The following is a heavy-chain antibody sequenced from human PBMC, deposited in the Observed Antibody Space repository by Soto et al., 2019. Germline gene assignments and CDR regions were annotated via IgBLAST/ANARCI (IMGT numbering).Heavy chain of an antibody. CDR3: ARWGEYQLLSY. CDR2: IIPILGIA. D-gene: IGHD2-2*01. V-gene: IGHV1-69*02. J-gene: IGHJ4*02. CDR1: GGTFSSYT. Sequence: QVQLVQSGAEVKKPGSSVKVSCKASGGTFSSYTISWVRQAPGQGLEWMGRIIPILGIANYAQKFQGSVTITADKSTSTAYMELSSLRSEDTAVYYCARWGEYQLLSYWGQGTLVTVSS.